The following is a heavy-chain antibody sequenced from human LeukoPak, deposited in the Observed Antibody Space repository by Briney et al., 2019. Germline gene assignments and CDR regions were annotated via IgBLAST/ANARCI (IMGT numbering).Heavy chain of an antibody. Sequence: PGGSLRLSCAASGFTFHGAWMSWVRQAPGKGLEWVGRIRSNTNGGTTDYAAPVKGRFTISRDDSENTLFLQMNSLRTEDTAVYYCTTERDYFFQHWGQGTLVTVSS. CDR3: TTERDYFFQH. CDR1: GFTFHGAW. D-gene: IGHD2/OR15-2a*01. J-gene: IGHJ4*02. CDR2: IRSNTNGGTT. V-gene: IGHV3-15*01.